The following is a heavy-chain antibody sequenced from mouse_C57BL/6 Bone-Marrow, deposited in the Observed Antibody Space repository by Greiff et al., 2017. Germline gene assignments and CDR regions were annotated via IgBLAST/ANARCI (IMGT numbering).Heavy chain of an antibody. J-gene: IGHJ4*01. CDR2: INYDGSST. Sequence: EVKLMESEGGLVQPGSSMKLSCTASGFTFSDYYMAWVRQVPEKGLEWVANINYDGSSTYYLDSLKSRFIISRDNAKNILYLQMSSLKSEDTATYYCARDFYYGSSYDAMDYWGQGTSVTVSS. D-gene: IGHD1-1*01. CDR3: ARDFYYGSSYDAMDY. CDR1: GFTFSDYY. V-gene: IGHV5-16*01.